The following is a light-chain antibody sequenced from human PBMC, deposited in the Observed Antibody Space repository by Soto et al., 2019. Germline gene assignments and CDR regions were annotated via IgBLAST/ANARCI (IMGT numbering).Light chain of an antibody. CDR1: QSVSWY. Sequence: DIQMTQSPSTLSASVGDRVTISCRASQSVSWYLAWYQQKPGKAPKILIFDASRLGSGVPSRFSGSGSGTEFTLTISSLQPDDFATYYCQQYNSYSPWTFGQGTKVEI. CDR3: QQYNSYSPWT. CDR2: DAS. J-gene: IGKJ1*01. V-gene: IGKV1-5*01.